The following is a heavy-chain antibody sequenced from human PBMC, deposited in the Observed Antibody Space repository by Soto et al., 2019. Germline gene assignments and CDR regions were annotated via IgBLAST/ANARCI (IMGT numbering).Heavy chain of an antibody. CDR1: GFTFTDAW. J-gene: IGHJ4*03. CDR2: IKSKSDGETI. V-gene: IGHV3-15*01. Sequence: GGSLRLSCAASGFTFTDAWMTWVRQGPGKGLEWVGRIKSKSDGETIDYAAPVKGRFTISRDDSKNTLYLQMNSLKTEDETVYYYTARPTLRSSPGFAIWGQGTVVTVSS. D-gene: IGHD3-3*01. CDR3: TARPTLRSSPGFAI.